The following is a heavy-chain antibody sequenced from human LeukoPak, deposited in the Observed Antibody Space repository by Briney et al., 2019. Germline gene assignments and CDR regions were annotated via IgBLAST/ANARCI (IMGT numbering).Heavy chain of an antibody. V-gene: IGHV4-59*08. J-gene: IGHJ4*02. Sequence: SETLSLTCTVSGGSISSYYWSWIRQPPGKGLEWIGYIYYSGSTNYNPSLKNRVTISVDTSKNQFSLKLSSLTAADTAVYYCARGYDFWSGYQHYDYWGQGTLVTVS. CDR1: GGSISSYY. CDR3: ARGYDFWSGYQHYDY. D-gene: IGHD3-3*01. CDR2: IYYSGST.